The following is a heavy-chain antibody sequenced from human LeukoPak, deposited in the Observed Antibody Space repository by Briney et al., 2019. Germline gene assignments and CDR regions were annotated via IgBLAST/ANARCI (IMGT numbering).Heavy chain of an antibody. V-gene: IGHV3-53*01. CDR2: VYSGGGT. CDR3: ARGRYSSNWYFDY. J-gene: IGHJ4*02. Sequence: GGSLRLSCAASGFTFSSYWMSWVRQAPGKGLEWVSVVYSGGGTYYADSVKGRFTVSRDNSKNTLYLQMNSLRAEDTAVYYCARGRYSSNWYFDYWGQGTLVTVSS. D-gene: IGHD6-13*01. CDR1: GFTFSSYW.